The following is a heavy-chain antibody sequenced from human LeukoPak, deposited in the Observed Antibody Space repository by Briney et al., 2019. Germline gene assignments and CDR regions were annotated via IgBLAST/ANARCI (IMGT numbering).Heavy chain of an antibody. D-gene: IGHD1-1*01. CDR3: ARGPTSVEYRNWYFDV. Sequence: SKTLSLTCSVSGGSMSGYYWSRIRQPAGKGLEWIGRVYYSGSTNYNPSLESRVSMSVDTSKKEFSLNVRSVTAADTAVYYCARGPTSVEYRNWYFDVWGRGTLVPVAS. J-gene: IGHJ2*01. CDR1: GGSMSGYY. CDR2: VYYSGST. V-gene: IGHV4-4*07.